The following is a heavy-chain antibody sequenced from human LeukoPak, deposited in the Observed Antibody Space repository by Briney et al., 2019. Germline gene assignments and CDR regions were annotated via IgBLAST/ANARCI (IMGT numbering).Heavy chain of an antibody. D-gene: IGHD1-26*01. CDR1: NFTFSDAW. Sequence: GGSLRLSCAASNFTFSDAWMNWVRQAPGKGLEWVSGTSDRGDYTYYADSVKGRFTISRDNSKNTLYLQMNSLRAEDTALYFCAKKAQYNGNYPLDYWGQGTLVTVSS. CDR2: TSDRGDYT. J-gene: IGHJ4*02. CDR3: AKKAQYNGNYPLDY. V-gene: IGHV3-23*01.